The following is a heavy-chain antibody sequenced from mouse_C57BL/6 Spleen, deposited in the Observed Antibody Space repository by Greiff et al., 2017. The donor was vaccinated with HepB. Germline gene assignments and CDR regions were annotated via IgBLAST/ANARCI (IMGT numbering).Heavy chain of an antibody. J-gene: IGHJ1*03. Sequence: QVQLQQPGTELVKPGASVKLSCKASGYTFTGYWMHWVKQRPGQGLEWIGNINPSNGGTNYNEKFKSKATLTVDKSSSTAYMQLSSLTSEDSAVYYCASTVVARDWYFDVWGTGTTVTVSS. V-gene: IGHV1-53*01. CDR3: ASTVVARDWYFDV. CDR2: INPSNGGT. CDR1: GYTFTGYW. D-gene: IGHD1-1*01.